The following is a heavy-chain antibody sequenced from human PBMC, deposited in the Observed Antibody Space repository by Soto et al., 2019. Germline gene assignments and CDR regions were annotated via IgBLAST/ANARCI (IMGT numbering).Heavy chain of an antibody. CDR1: GGTFSSYA. V-gene: IGHV1-69*06. CDR3: ATPIGYSYDHDAFDI. J-gene: IGHJ3*02. D-gene: IGHD5-18*01. CDR2: IIPIFGTA. Sequence: GASVKVSCKASGGTFSSYAISWVRQAPGQGLEWMGGIIPIFGTANYAQKFQGRVTITADKSTSTAYMELSSLRSEDTAVYYCATPIGYSYDHDAFDIWGQGTMVTVSS.